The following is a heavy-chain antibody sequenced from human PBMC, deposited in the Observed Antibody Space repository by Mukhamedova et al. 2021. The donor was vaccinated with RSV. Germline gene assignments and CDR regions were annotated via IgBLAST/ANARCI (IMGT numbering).Heavy chain of an antibody. CDR3: ARGRPDYDFWSGYYGIYMDV. D-gene: IGHD3-3*01. V-gene: IGHV4-34*01. Sequence: GKGLEWIGEINHSGSTNYNPSLKSRVTISVDTSKNQFSLKLSSVTAADTAVYYCARGRPDYDFWSGYYGIYMDVWGKGTTFTFS. J-gene: IGHJ6*03. CDR2: INHSGST.